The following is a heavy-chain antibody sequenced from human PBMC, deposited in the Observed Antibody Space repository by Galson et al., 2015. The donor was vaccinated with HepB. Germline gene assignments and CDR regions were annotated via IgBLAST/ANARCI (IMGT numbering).Heavy chain of an antibody. J-gene: IGHJ4*02. V-gene: IGHV3-30*18. CDR2: ISYDGSNK. D-gene: IGHD3-3*01. CDR1: GFTFSSYG. Sequence: SLRLSCAASGFTFSSYGMHWVRQAPGKGLEWVAVISYDGSNKYYADSVKGRFTISRDNSKNTLYLQMNSLRAEDTAVYYCAKDGITIFGVVIPLGAYYSDYWGQGTLVTVSS. CDR3: AKDGITIFGVVIPLGAYYSDY.